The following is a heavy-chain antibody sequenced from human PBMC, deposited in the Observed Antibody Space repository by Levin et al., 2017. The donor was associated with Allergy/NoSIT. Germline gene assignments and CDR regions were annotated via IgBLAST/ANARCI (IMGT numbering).Heavy chain of an antibody. CDR3: ARVAGYSYGYYFDY. V-gene: IGHV4-30-2*01. Sequence: ASETLSLTCAVSGGSISSGGYSWSWIRQPPGKGLEWIGNIYLSGSTYYNPSLKSRVTISVDRSKNQFSLKLSYVTAADTAVYYCARVAGYSYGYYFDYWGPGTLVTVSS. CDR1: GGSISSGGYS. J-gene: IGHJ4*02. D-gene: IGHD5-18*01. CDR2: IYLSGST.